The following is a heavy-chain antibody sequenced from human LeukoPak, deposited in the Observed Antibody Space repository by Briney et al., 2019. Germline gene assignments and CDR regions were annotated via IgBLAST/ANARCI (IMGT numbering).Heavy chain of an antibody. V-gene: IGHV4-30-4*08. D-gene: IGHD3-3*01. J-gene: IGHJ4*02. CDR3: ARGGTYDFWSGYYYELD. CDR1: GGSISSGDYY. Sequence: SQTLSLTCTVSGGSISSGDYYWSWIRQPPGKGLEWIGYIYYSGSTYYNPSLKSRVTISVDTSKNQFSLKLSSVTAADTAVYYCARGGTYDFWSGYYYELDWGQGTLVTVSS. CDR2: IYYSGST.